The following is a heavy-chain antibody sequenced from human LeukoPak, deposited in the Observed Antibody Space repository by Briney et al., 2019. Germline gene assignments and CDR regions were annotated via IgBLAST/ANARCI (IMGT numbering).Heavy chain of an antibody. CDR2: IYHSGST. CDR3: ARSHMIVVVPGAFDI. D-gene: IGHD3-22*01. Sequence: SETLSLTCTVSGGSISSHYWSWIRQPPGKGLEWIGSIYHSGSTYYNPSLKSRVTISVDTSKNQFSLKLSSVTAADTAVYYCARSHMIVVVPGAFDIWGQGTMVTVSS. J-gene: IGHJ3*02. CDR1: GGSISSHY. V-gene: IGHV4-59*08.